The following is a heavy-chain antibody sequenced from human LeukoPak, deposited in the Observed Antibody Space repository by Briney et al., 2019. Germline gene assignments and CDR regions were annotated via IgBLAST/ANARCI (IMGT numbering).Heavy chain of an antibody. CDR2: INPNSGGT. CDR1: GYPFTDYY. Sequence: ASVKVSCKASGYPFTDYYIHWVRQAPGQGLEWMGWINPNSGGTNYAQKFQGRVTMTRGTPFSTAYMGLSRLRSDDTAVYYCARSGDTRTNCSGGSCYSGYWGQGTLVTVSS. D-gene: IGHD2-15*01. J-gene: IGHJ4*02. CDR3: ARSGDTRTNCSGGSCYSGY. V-gene: IGHV1-2*02.